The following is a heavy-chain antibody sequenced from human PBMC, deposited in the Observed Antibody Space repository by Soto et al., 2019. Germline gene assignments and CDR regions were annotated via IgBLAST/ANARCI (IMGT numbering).Heavy chain of an antibody. CDR1: GFTFSSYA. CDR2: ISGSGGST. V-gene: IGHV3-23*01. J-gene: IGHJ3*02. Sequence: EVQLLESGGGLVQPGGSLRLSCAASGFTFSSYAMSWVRQAPGKGLEWVSAISGSGGSTYYADSVKGRFTISRDNSKNTLYLQMNSLRAEDTAVYYCAKDAFQPWFGELLSAFDIWGQGTMVTVSS. D-gene: IGHD3-10*01. CDR3: AKDAFQPWFGELLSAFDI.